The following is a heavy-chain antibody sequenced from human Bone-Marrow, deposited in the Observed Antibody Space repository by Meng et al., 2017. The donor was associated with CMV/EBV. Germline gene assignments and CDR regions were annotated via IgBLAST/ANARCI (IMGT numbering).Heavy chain of an antibody. Sequence: ASVKVSCKASGYTFTGNFIHWVRQAPGQGLEWMGWINPNSGGINLAQKFQGRVTMTRDTSFNTAYMGLRTLKSDDTAVYYCARGSDSGNSFEYFDFWGQGTLVSVSS. J-gene: IGHJ4*02. D-gene: IGHD4-23*01. CDR1: GYTFTGNF. CDR3: ARGSDSGNSFEYFDF. V-gene: IGHV1-2*02. CDR2: INPNSGGI.